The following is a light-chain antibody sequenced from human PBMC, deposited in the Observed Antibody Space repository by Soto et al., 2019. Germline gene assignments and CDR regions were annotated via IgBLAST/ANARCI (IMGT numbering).Light chain of an antibody. V-gene: IGKV3-15*01. Sequence: EIVMTQSPATLSVSPGERATLSCRASQSISSKLGWYQQKPGQAPRLLIYGASTRATGVPARFSGSGSGTDFTLTITSLQSEDFAVYYCLQYNAWPLTFGGGTKAEIK. J-gene: IGKJ4*01. CDR3: LQYNAWPLT. CDR2: GAS. CDR1: QSISSK.